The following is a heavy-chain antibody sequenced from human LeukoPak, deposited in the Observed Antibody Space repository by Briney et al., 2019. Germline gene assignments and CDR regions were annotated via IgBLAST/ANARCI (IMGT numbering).Heavy chain of an antibody. D-gene: IGHD2-21*02. CDR1: GGSISSSSYY. J-gene: IGHJ4*02. CDR2: IYYSGST. Sequence: PSETLSLTCTVSGGSISSSSYYWGWIRQPPGKGLEWIGSIYYSGSTYYNPSLKSRVIISTDTSKNQFSLTLTAVTASDTAIYYCARRSPLVVVTAAHYYDYWGQGTLVTVSS. V-gene: IGHV4-39*01. CDR3: ARRSPLVVVTAAHYYDY.